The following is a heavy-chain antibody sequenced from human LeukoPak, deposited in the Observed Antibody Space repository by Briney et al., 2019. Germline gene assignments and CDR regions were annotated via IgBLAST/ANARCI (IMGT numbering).Heavy chain of an antibody. D-gene: IGHD6-25*01. V-gene: IGHV3-48*03. Sequence: GGSLRLSCAASGFSFSSYEMNWVRQAPGKGLEWISYISTSGGAMYYADSVRGRLTVSRDNAKNSLYLQMDSLRAEDTAVYYCGRVSRSYSSASCVDYWGQGTLVTVSS. CDR3: GRVSRSYSSASCVDY. CDR1: GFSFSSYE. J-gene: IGHJ4*02. CDR2: ISTSGGAM.